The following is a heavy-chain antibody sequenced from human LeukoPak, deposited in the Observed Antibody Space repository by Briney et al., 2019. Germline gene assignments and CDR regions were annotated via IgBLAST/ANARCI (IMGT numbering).Heavy chain of an antibody. J-gene: IGHJ5*02. CDR2: IHWDDDK. CDR3: AHSRPSITMVRGVITINTARFDP. Sequence: TLSLTCTVSGGSLSNYYWHWIRQPPGKALEWLALIHWDDDKRYSPSLKSRLTITKDTSKNQVVLTMTNMDPVDTATYYCAHSRPSITMVRGVITINTARFDPWGERTLVTVSS. V-gene: IGHV2-5*02. D-gene: IGHD3-10*01. CDR1: GGSLSNYYW.